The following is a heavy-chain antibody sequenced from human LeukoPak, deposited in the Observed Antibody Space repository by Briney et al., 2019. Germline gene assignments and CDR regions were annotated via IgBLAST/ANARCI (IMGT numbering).Heavy chain of an antibody. D-gene: IGHD5-24*01. V-gene: IGHV3-74*01. CDR2: IDTDGKTT. J-gene: IGHJ4*02. CDR3: VRDKDGYNF. Sequence: AGGSLRLSCAASGFTFNTYVMHWVRQAPGKGLVWVARIDTDGKTTTYADSVKGRFTISRDNAKNMLYVQMNSLRVEDTAVYYCVRDKDGYNFWGQGTLVSVSS. CDR1: GFTFNTYV.